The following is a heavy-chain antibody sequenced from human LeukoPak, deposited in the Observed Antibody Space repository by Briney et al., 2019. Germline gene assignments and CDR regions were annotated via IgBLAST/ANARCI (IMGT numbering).Heavy chain of an antibody. J-gene: IGHJ5*02. CDR1: GGSISSNLYY. CDR2: SYYSGST. V-gene: IGHV4-39*01. CDR3: ARFRHAGNPNKGWFDP. D-gene: IGHD4-23*01. Sequence: SETLSLTCTVSGGSISSNLYYWGWIRQPPGEGLEWIRSSYYSGSTYYNPSLKSRVTLSVDTSKNQFSLKLSSVTAADTAVYYCARFRHAGNPNKGWFDPWGQGSLVTVSS.